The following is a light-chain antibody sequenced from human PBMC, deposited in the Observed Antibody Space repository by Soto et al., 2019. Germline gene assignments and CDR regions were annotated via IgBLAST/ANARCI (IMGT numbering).Light chain of an antibody. J-gene: IGKJ1*01. CDR2: DSS. V-gene: IGKV1-33*01. CDR1: QDISTS. Sequence: DIQMTQSPSSPSASVGDRVTITCQASQDISTSLSWYQQKPGKAPKLLIYDSSNLETGVPSRFSGSGSGTDFTFTISSLQPEDIATYYCQQYDNLPRTFGQGTKVDIK. CDR3: QQYDNLPRT.